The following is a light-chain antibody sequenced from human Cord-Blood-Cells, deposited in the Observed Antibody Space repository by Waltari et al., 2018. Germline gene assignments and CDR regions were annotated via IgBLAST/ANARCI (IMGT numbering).Light chain of an antibody. J-gene: IGKJ4*01. V-gene: IGKV1-39*01. CDR2: AAS. Sequence: DIQMTQSPSSLSASVVDSVTITCRASQSISSYLNSYQQKPGKAPKLLIYAASSLQSGVPSRFSGSGSGTDFTLTISSLQPEDFATYYCQQSYSTPLTFGGGTKVEIK. CDR3: QQSYSTPLT. CDR1: QSISSY.